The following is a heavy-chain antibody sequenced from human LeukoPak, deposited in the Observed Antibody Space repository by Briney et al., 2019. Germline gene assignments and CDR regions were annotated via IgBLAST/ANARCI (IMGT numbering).Heavy chain of an antibody. D-gene: IGHD3-10*01. J-gene: IGHJ5*02. CDR2: FDPEDGET. Sequence: AASVKVSCKVSGYTLTELSMHWVRQAPGKGLEWMGGFDPEDGETIYAQKFQGRVTMTEDTSTDTAYMELSSLRSEDTAVYYCATDYRRGSRSWFDPWGQGTLVTVSS. CDR1: GYTLTELS. V-gene: IGHV1-24*01. CDR3: ATDYRRGSRSWFDP.